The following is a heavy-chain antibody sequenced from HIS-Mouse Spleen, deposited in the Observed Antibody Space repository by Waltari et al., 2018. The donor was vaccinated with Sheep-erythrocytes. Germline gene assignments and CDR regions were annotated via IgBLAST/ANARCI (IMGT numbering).Heavy chain of an antibody. D-gene: IGHD3-10*01. CDR1: GGSISSSSYY. J-gene: IGHJ4*02. V-gene: IGHV4-39*07. CDR2: IYYSGST. CDR3: ARDYVPGIRGYFDY. Sequence: QLQLQESGPGLVKPSETLSLTCTVSGGSISSSSYYWGWIRQPPGKGLEWIGSIYYSGSTCYNPSLKSRVPISVDTSKNQFSLKLSSVTAADTAVYYCARDYVPGIRGYFDYWGQGTLVTVSS.